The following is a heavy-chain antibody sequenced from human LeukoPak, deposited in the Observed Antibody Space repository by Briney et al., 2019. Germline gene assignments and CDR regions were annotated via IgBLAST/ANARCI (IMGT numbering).Heavy chain of an antibody. CDR1: GYTFTGYY. CDR2: INPNSGGA. V-gene: IGHV1-2*02. D-gene: IGHD5-18*01. J-gene: IGHJ6*02. CDR3: ARDPSAMGPPDV. Sequence: GASVKVSCKASGYTFTGYYMHWVRQAPGQGLEWMGWINPNSGGANYAQKFQGRVTMTRDTSISTAYMELSRLRSDDAAVYYCARDPSAMGPPDVWGQGTTVTVSS.